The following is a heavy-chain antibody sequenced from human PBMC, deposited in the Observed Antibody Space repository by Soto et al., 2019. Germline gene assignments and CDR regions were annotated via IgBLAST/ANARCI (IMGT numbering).Heavy chain of an antibody. Sequence: KSSETLSLTCGVSGGSLSGATYSWNWIRQPPGKGLEWIGYIFPSGTTYYNPSLKSRVTISIDVSKNQFSLSLRSLTAADTAVYYCARSREFDYWSQRTLVPGTS. CDR2: IFPSGTT. V-gene: IGHV4-30-2*01. CDR3: ARSREFDY. J-gene: IGHJ4*02. CDR1: GGSLSGATYS.